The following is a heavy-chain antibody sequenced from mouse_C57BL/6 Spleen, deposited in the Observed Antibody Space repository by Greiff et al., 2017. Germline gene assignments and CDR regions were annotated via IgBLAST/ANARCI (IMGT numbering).Heavy chain of an antibody. J-gene: IGHJ2*01. V-gene: IGHV1-82*01. D-gene: IGHD2-14*01. CDR2: IYPGDGDT. CDR1: GYAFSSSW. CDR3: ARSIGVLYYFDY. Sequence: QVQLQQSGPELVKPGASVKISCKASGYAFSSSWMNWVKQRPGKGLEWIGRIYPGDGDTNYNGKFKGKATLTADKSSSTAYMQLSSLTSEDSAVYVCARSIGVLYYFDYWGQGTTLTVSS.